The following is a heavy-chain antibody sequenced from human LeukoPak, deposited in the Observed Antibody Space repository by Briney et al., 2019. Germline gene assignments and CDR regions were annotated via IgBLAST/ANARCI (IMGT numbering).Heavy chain of an antibody. V-gene: IGHV3-21*01. CDR1: GFTFSSYS. CDR2: ISSSSSYI. D-gene: IGHD3-16*01. Sequence: GESLRLSCAASGFTFSSYSMNWVRQAPGKGLESVSSISSSSSYIYYADSVKGRFTISRDNAKNSLYLQMNSLRAEDTAVYYCARDLYDYVWGSPIIGYWGQGTLVTVSS. CDR3: ARDLYDYVWGSPIIGY. J-gene: IGHJ4*02.